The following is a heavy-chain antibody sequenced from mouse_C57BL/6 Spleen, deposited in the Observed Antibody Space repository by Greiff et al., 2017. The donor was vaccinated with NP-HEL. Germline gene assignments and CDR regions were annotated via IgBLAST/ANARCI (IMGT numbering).Heavy chain of an antibody. CDR2: INPYNGDT. CDR3: AREDYYGQTRYFDV. CDR1: GYSFTGYF. V-gene: IGHV1-20*01. Sequence: EVQLQQSGPELVKPGDSVKISCKASGYSFTGYFINWVMQSHGKSLEWIGRINPYNGDTFYNQKFKGKATLTVDKSSSTAHMELRSLTSEDSAVYYCAREDYYGQTRYFDVWGTGTTVTVSS. J-gene: IGHJ1*03. D-gene: IGHD1-2*01.